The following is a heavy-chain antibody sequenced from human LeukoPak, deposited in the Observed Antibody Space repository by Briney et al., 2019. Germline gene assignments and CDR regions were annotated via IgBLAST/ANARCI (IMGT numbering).Heavy chain of an antibody. D-gene: IGHD2-2*01. CDR1: GGSFSGYY. Sequence: SETLSLTCAVYGGSFSGYYWSWIRQPPGKGLEWIGEINHSGSTNYNPSLKSRVTISVDTSKNQFSLKLSSVPAADTAVYYCARGLQLLGYCSSTSCYAGNYWGQGTLVTVSS. CDR2: INHSGST. CDR3: ARGLQLLGYCSSTSCYAGNY. J-gene: IGHJ4*02. V-gene: IGHV4-34*01.